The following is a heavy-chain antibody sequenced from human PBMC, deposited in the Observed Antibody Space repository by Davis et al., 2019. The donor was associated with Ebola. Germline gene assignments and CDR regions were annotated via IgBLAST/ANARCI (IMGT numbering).Heavy chain of an antibody. D-gene: IGHD6-13*01. CDR3: AREVQAIADLGNWFDP. CDR1: GGTFSSYA. Sequence: AASVKVSCKASGGTFSSYAISWVRQAPGQGLEWMGRIIPILGIANYAQKFQGRVTITADKSTSTAYMELRSLRSDDTAVYYCAREVQAIADLGNWFDPWGQGTLVTVSS. V-gene: IGHV1-69*04. CDR2: IIPILGIA. J-gene: IGHJ5*02.